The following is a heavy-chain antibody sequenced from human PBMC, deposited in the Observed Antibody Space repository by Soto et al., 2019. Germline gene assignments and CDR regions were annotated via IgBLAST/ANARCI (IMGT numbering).Heavy chain of an antibody. D-gene: IGHD2-2*02. CDR1: GYTFNIYG. J-gene: IGHJ6*02. CDR3: ARATIPSQPKGLDV. Sequence: QVQLVQSGAEMKKPGASVKVSCKSSGYTFNIYGIHWLRQAPGQSLEWMGWINGRTGNVEYSQRFQNRIIISRDTSASTDYMEVSRLTFDDTAIYRCARATIPSQPKGLDVWGQGTAVIVSS. CDR2: INGRTGNV. V-gene: IGHV1-3*01.